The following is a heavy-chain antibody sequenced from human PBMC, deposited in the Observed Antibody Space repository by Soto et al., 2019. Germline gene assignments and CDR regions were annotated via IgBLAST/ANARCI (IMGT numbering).Heavy chain of an antibody. CDR1: GASISSGDYS. D-gene: IGHD5-12*01. V-gene: IGHV4-30-2*01. Sequence: QMQLQESGSGLVKPSQTLSLTCAVSGASISSGDYSWSWVRQPPGKGLEWIGHIHHGGTPYYKASLKSRVTIAQDRPKNQFYLSLSSVTAADPAMYFCARVAYSGFEYFCDAWGQGILVNVSS. CDR3: ARVAYSGFEYFCDA. CDR2: IHHGGTP. J-gene: IGHJ5*02.